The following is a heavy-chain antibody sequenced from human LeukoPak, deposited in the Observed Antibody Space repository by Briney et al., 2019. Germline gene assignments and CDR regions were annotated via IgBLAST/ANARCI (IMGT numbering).Heavy chain of an antibody. Sequence: GESLRLSCAASGFTFSRYSMNWIRQAPGKGLEWLSYIGSDGTTTHYADSVKGRFTISRDNAKNSVYLQMNNLRAEDTAMYYCAQSFDNWGQGILVTVSS. J-gene: IGHJ4*02. CDR3: AQSFDN. CDR1: GFTFSRYS. CDR2: IGSDGTTT. V-gene: IGHV3-48*04.